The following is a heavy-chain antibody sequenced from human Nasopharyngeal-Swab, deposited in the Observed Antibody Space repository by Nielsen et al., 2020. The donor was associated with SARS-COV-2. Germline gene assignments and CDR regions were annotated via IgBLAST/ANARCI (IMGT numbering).Heavy chain of an antibody. CDR1: GFTFNNYN. D-gene: IGHD3-3*01. CDR2: ISSSNSYI. V-gene: IGHV3-21*01. J-gene: IGHJ6*02. Sequence: GESLKISWAASGFTFNNYNFNWVRQAPGKGLEWVSSISSSNSYIYYADSVKGRFTISRDNAKNSLYLQMNSLRAEDTAVYYCARDGLDYDFWSAYFMDVWGQGTTVTVSS. CDR3: ARDGLDYDFWSAYFMDV.